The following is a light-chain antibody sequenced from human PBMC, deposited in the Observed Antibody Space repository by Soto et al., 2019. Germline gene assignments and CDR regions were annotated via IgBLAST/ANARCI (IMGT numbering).Light chain of an antibody. CDR2: GAS. Sequence: DIVLTQSPGTLSLSPGERATISCRASQSVSSIYLASYQHQPDQAPRLLISGASSRATVIPDRFSGSGSGTDLTLTISRLEPEDFAVYCCQQCGSSSWTFGRGTTVELK. CDR3: QQCGSSSWT. V-gene: IGKV3-20*01. CDR1: QSVSSIY. J-gene: IGKJ1*01.